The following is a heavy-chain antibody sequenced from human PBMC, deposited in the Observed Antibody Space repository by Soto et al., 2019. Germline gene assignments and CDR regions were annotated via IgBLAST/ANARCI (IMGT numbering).Heavy chain of an antibody. D-gene: IGHD3-3*01. CDR2: IYHSGST. CDR1: VGSISSSNW. J-gene: IGHJ6*02. CDR3: ARDLGDFWSGYNYYYYGMDV. V-gene: IGHV4-4*02. Sequence: SETLSLTCAVSVGSISSSNWCGWVRQPPGKGLEWIGEIYHSGSTNYNPSLKSRVTISVDKSKNQFSLKLSSVTAADTAVYYCARDLGDFWSGYNYYYYGMDVWGQGTTVTVSS.